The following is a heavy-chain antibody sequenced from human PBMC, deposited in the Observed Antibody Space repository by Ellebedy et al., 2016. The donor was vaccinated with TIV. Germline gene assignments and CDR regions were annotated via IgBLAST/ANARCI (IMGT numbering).Heavy chain of an antibody. CDR1: GVSISPYF. CDR3: ARLPPRGAALRPFDN. D-gene: IGHD6-6*01. J-gene: IGHJ4*02. V-gene: IGHV4-59*08. Sequence: MPSETLSLTCTVSGVSISPYFWSWIRQPPGKGLEWIGFIHYTGSTNYNPSLKSRVTISLDMSKNQFSLNLSSVSAADTAVYYCARLPPRGAALRPFDNWGQGILVTVSS. CDR2: IHYTGST.